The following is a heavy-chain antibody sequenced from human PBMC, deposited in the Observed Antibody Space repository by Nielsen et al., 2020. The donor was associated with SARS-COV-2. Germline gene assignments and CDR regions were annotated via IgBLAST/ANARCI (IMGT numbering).Heavy chain of an antibody. V-gene: IGHV4-31*03. Sequence: LRLSCTVSGGSISSCGYYWSWIRQHPGKGLEWIGYIYYNGSTYYNPSLKSRVTISVDTSKNQFSLKLSSVTAADTAVYYCARGEGGANDYWGQGTLVTVSS. CDR2: IYYNGST. D-gene: IGHD1-26*01. CDR3: ARGEGGANDY. J-gene: IGHJ4*02. CDR1: GGSISSCGYY.